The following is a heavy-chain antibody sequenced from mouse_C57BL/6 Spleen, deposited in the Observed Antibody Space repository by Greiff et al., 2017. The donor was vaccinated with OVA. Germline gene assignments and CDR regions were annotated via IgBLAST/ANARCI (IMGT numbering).Heavy chain of an antibody. Sequence: EVHLVESGGGLVKPGGSLKLSCAASGFTFSDYGMHWVRQAPEKGLEWVAYISSGSSTIYYADTVKGRFTISRDNAKNTLFLQMTSLRSEDTAMYYCARGYYYGSSSYYYAMDYWGQGTSVTVSS. CDR2: ISSGSSTI. CDR3: ARGYYYGSSSYYYAMDY. V-gene: IGHV5-17*01. D-gene: IGHD1-1*01. J-gene: IGHJ4*01. CDR1: GFTFSDYG.